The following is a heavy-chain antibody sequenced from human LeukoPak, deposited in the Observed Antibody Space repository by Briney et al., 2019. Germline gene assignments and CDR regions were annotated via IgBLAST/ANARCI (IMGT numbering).Heavy chain of an antibody. CDR2: IHPNDAST. J-gene: IGHJ4*02. CDR1: GYSFASYW. CDR3: ARHNNWAFDY. Sequence: GESLKISCKASGYSFASYWIGRVRQTSGKGLEWMAIIHPNDASTIYSPSFQGQVTISADRSITTAYLQWNTLQASDTAIYHCARHNNWAFDYWDRGTLLTVSS. D-gene: IGHD1-20*01. V-gene: IGHV5-51*01.